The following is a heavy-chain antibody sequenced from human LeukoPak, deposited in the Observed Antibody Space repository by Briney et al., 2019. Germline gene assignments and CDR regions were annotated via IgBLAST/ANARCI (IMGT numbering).Heavy chain of an antibody. J-gene: IGHJ4*02. D-gene: IGHD5-12*01. CDR2: ISASGGST. CDR3: AKDGPYSGYDLFDY. Sequence: GGSLRLSCAASGFTFSSSAMSWVRQVPGKGLEWVSGISASGGSTYYADSVRGRFTISRDNSKNTLYVQMNSLRDEDTAVYYCAKDGPYSGYDLFDYWGQGTLVTVSS. CDR1: GFTFSSSA. V-gene: IGHV3-23*01.